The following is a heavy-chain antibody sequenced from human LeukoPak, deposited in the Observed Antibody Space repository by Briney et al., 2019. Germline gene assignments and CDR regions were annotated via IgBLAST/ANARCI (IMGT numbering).Heavy chain of an antibody. CDR1: EFTFSSYW. V-gene: IGHV3-7*01. D-gene: IGHD4-17*01. J-gene: IGHJ4*02. CDR3: ARLGARQMLEY. CDR2: IKQDGGQI. Sequence: GGSLRLSCAASEFTFSSYWMSWVRQAPGKGLEWVANIKQDGGQIYYLESVKGRFTVSRDNPKNSLYLQMNSLRAEDTAVYYCARLGARQMLEYWGQGTLVTVSS.